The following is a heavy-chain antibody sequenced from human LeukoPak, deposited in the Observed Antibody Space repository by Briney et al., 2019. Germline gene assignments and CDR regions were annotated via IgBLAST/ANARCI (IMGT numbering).Heavy chain of an antibody. CDR2: ISSSGSTI. CDR1: GFTFGSYG. CDR3: AKAYTIFGEVIFQYLYMDV. Sequence: GGSLRLSCAASGFTFGSYGMSWVRQAPGKGLEWVSYISSSGSTIYYADSVKGRFSISGDNSKNTLYLQMNRLRAEDTAVYYCAKAYTIFGEVIFQYLYMDVWGKGTTVNVSS. J-gene: IGHJ6*03. D-gene: IGHD3-3*01. V-gene: IGHV3-48*01.